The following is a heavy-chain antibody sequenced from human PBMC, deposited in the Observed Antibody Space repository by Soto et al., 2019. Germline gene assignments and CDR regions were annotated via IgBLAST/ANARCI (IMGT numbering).Heavy chain of an antibody. J-gene: IGHJ5*02. V-gene: IGHV3-33*01. Sequence: GGSLRLSCAASGFTFSSYGMHWVRQAPGKGLEWVAVIWYDGSNKYYADSVKGRFTISRDNSKNTLYLQMNSLRAEDTAVYYCARDRTTGMITFGGVIDPNWFGPWGQGTLVTVSS. CDR3: ARDRTTGMITFGGVIDPNWFGP. D-gene: IGHD3-16*02. CDR1: GFTFSSYG. CDR2: IWYDGSNK.